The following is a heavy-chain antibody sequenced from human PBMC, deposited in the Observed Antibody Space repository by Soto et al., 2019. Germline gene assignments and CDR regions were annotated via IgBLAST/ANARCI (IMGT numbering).Heavy chain of an antibody. CDR1: GGSISSGDYY. CDR2: IYYSGST. Sequence: QVQLQESGPGLVKPSQTLSLTCTVSGGSISSGDYYWSWIRQPPGKGLEWIGYIYYSGSTYYNPSLKSRVTISGDTSKNQFSLKLSSVTAADTAVYYCASKGYCSGGSCHHLDYWGQGTLVTVSS. CDR3: ASKGYCSGGSCHHLDY. D-gene: IGHD2-15*01. J-gene: IGHJ4*02. V-gene: IGHV4-30-4*01.